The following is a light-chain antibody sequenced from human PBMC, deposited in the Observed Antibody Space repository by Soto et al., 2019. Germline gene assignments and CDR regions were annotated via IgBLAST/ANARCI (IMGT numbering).Light chain of an antibody. CDR3: QQYNRNTWS. CDR1: QSVGTW. J-gene: IGKJ1*01. CDR2: GAS. V-gene: IGKV1-5*01. Sequence: DIQMTQSPSTPSASVGGRVTITCRASQSVGTWVAWYQQKPGKAPKLLIYGASNLESGVPSRFSGSGSGTEFTLTITTLQPDDFATYFCQQYNRNTWSFGPGTKV.